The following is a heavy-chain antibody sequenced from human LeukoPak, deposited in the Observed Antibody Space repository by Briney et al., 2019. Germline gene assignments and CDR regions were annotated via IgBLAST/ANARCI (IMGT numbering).Heavy chain of an antibody. CDR1: GFTFSSYS. CDR2: ISSSSSYI. D-gene: IGHD6-13*01. CDR3: ARVALAGNAFDI. V-gene: IGHV3-21*01. Sequence: PGGSLRLSCAASGFTFSSYSMNWVRQAPGKGLEWVSSISSSSSYIYYADSVKGRFTISRDNAKSSLYLQMNSLRAEDTAVYYCARVALAGNAFDIWGQGTMVTVSS. J-gene: IGHJ3*02.